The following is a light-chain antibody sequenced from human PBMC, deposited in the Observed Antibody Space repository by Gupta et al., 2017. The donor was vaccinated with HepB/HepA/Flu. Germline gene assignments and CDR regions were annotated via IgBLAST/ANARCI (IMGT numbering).Light chain of an antibody. V-gene: IGKV3-11*01. J-gene: IGKJ5*01. CDR2: NAS. Sequence: VLTQSPATLSVSPGERATLSCRASQSVSSYLAWYQQQPGQAPRLLIDNASDWATGIPARVSFSGSGTDCTLTIRSLEAEDLAIDDCQQSGSWCPITFGRGT. CDR1: QSVSSY. CDR3: QQSGSWCPIT.